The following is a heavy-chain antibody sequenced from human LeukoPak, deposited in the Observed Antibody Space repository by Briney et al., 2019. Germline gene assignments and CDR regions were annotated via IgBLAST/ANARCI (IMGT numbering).Heavy chain of an antibody. V-gene: IGHV3-11*01. J-gene: IGHJ4*02. CDR3: ARGRIAGFDY. D-gene: IGHD2-21*01. CDR2: ISSSGTTI. CDR1: GFTFSDFY. Sequence: GGSLRLSCAASGFTFSDFYMSWIRQAPGKGLEWVSYISSSGTTIFYADSVKGRFTISRDNAKNSLYMQMNSLRAEDAAVYHCARGRIAGFDYWGQGTLVSVS.